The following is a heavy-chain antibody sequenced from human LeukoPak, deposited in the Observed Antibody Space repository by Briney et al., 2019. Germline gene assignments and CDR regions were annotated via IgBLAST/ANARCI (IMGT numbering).Heavy chain of an antibody. J-gene: IGHJ6*02. V-gene: IGHV1-18*01. CDR3: ARGRVGGSWYPAYYGMDV. D-gene: IGHD6-13*01. CDR1: GYTFTSYG. Sequence: ASVKVSCEASGYTFTSYGISWVRQAPGQGLEWMGWISAYNGNTNYAQKLQGRVTMTTDTSTSTAYMELRSLRSDDTAVYYCARGRVGGSWYPAYYGMDVWGQGTTVTVSS. CDR2: ISAYNGNT.